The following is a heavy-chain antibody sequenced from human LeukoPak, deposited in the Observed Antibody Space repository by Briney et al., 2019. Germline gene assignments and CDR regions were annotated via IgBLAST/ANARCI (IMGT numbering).Heavy chain of an antibody. Sequence: GGTLRLSCAASGFTFSSYGMSWVRQAPGKGLEWVSAISGSGGSTYYADSVKGRFTISGDNAKNSLYLQMNSLRAEDTAVYYCARDKIWFGELLYHDAFDIWGQGTMVTVSS. V-gene: IGHV3-23*01. CDR2: ISGSGGST. CDR1: GFTFSSYG. J-gene: IGHJ3*02. D-gene: IGHD3-10*01. CDR3: ARDKIWFGELLYHDAFDI.